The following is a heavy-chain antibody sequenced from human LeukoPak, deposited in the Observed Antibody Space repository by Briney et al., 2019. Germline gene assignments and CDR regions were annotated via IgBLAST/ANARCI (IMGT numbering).Heavy chain of an antibody. Sequence: SETLSLTCTVSGGSISSYYWSWIRQPPGKGLEWIGYIYTSGSTNYNPSLKSRVTISVDTSKNQFSLKLSSVTAADTAVYYCARHGAAGAFGVDRLTWFDPWGQGTLVTVSS. CDR2: IYTSGST. D-gene: IGHD3-3*01. CDR3: ARHGAAGAFGVDRLTWFDP. V-gene: IGHV4-4*09. CDR1: GGSISSYY. J-gene: IGHJ5*02.